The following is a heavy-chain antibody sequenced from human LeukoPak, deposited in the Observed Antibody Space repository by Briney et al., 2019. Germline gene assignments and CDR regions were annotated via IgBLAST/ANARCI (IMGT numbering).Heavy chain of an antibody. D-gene: IGHD3-16*01. Sequence: PGGSLRLSCAASGFTVSSNYMSGVRQAPGKGLEWGSVIYGGGSTYYADSVKGRFTISRDNSKNTLYLQMNSLRAEDTAVYYCARVGENWFDPWGQGTLVTVSS. CDR3: ARVGENWFDP. CDR1: GFTVSSNY. V-gene: IGHV3-53*01. CDR2: IYGGGST. J-gene: IGHJ5*02.